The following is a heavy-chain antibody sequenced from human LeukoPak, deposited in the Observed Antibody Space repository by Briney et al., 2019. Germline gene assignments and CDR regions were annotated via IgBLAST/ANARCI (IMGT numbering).Heavy chain of an antibody. J-gene: IGHJ5*02. CDR1: GGSTSSTTNY. V-gene: IGHV4-39*07. Sequence: SETLSLTCTVSGGSTSSTTNYWGWIRQPPGKGLEWIGSTHYSGSTFYSQSLKSRVTILVDTSKNQFSLKLSSVTAADTAVYYCARDSGTTGEVKFDPWGQGTLVTVSS. CDR2: THYSGST. CDR3: ARDSGTTGEVKFDP. D-gene: IGHD3-10*01.